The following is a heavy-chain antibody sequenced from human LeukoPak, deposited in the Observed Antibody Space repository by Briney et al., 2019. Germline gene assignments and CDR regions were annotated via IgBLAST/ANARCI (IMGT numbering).Heavy chain of an antibody. CDR2: IYYSGST. CDR3: ARWVAVAAYYMDV. D-gene: IGHD6-19*01. CDR1: GGSISSYY. V-gene: IGHV4-59*01. Sequence: PSETLSLTCTVSGGSISSYYWSWIRQPPGKGLEWIGYIYYSGSTNYNPSLKSRVTISVDTSKNQFSLKLSSVTAADTAVYYCARWVAVAAYYMDVWGKGTTVTVSS. J-gene: IGHJ6*03.